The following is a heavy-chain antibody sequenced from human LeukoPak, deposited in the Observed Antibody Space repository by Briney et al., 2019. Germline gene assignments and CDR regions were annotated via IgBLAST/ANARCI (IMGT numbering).Heavy chain of an antibody. CDR1: GGSINNYY. Sequence: SETLSLTCTVSGGSINNYYWSWIRQPPGKGLDWIGYIYYSGSTKYNPSLKSRVTISVDTSKNQFSLRLTSVTAADTAVYYCEKDSHLDVWGHGTTVTVSS. V-gene: IGHV4-59*08. J-gene: IGHJ6*02. CDR2: IYYSGST. D-gene: IGHD2-15*01. CDR3: EKDSHLDV.